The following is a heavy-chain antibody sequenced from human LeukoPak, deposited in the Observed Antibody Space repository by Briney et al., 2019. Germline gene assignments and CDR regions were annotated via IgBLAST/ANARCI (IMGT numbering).Heavy chain of an antibody. CDR1: GYTFTGYY. CDR2: INPNSGGT. CDR3: AREGNQRKFNYGDYDLGY. Sequence: ASVKVSCKASGYTFTGYYMHWVRQAPGQELEWMGWINPNSGGTNYAQKFQGRVTMTRDTSISTAYMELSRLRSDDTAVYYCAREGNQRKFNYGDYDLGYWGQGTLVTVSS. J-gene: IGHJ4*02. V-gene: IGHV1-2*02. D-gene: IGHD4-17*01.